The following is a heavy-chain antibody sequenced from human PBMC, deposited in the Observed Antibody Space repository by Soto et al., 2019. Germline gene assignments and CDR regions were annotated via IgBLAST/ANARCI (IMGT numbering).Heavy chain of an antibody. Sequence: ASVKVSCKASGYAFTSYDINWVRQATGQGLEWMGWMNPNSGNTGYAQKFQGRVTMTRNTSISTAYMELGSLRSEDTAVYYCARGLTLTYYDFWSGYYLPYFDYWGQGTLVTVSS. D-gene: IGHD3-3*01. CDR2: MNPNSGNT. CDR1: GYAFTSYD. J-gene: IGHJ4*02. CDR3: ARGLTLTYYDFWSGYYLPYFDY. V-gene: IGHV1-8*01.